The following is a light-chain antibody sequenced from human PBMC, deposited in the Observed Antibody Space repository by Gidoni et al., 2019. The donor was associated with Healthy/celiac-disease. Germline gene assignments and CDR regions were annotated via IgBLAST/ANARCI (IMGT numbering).Light chain of an antibody. CDR3: QQTDFAPPFT. V-gene: IGKV1-39*01. CDR2: AAS. J-gene: IGKJ3*01. CDR1: QTIGSS. Sequence: DIQLTQSPSSLSASVGDRITISCRTSQTIGSSLNWYQQKPGKAPKVLSRAASSLQSGVPSRFSGSGSGTYFTLTISSLQPEDLGTYYCQQTDFAPPFTFXPXTKVEI.